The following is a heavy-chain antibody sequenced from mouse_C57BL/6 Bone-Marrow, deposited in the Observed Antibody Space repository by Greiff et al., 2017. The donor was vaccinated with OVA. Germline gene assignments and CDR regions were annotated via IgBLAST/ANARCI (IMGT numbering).Heavy chain of an antibody. CDR1: GYTFTDYY. V-gene: IGHV1-76*01. CDR3: ARLRDGYYDFDY. CDR2: IYPGSGNT. Sequence: VHLVESGAELVRPGASVKLSCKASGYTFTDYYINWVKQRPGQGLEWIARIYPGSGNTYYNEKFKGKATLTAEKSSSTAYMQLSSLTSEDSAVYFCARLRDGYYDFDYWGQGTTLTVSS. D-gene: IGHD2-3*01. J-gene: IGHJ2*01.